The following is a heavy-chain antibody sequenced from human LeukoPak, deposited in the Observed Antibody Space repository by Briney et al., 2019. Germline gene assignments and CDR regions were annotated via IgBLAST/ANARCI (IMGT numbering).Heavy chain of an antibody. CDR2: INSDGSST. V-gene: IGHV3-74*01. CDR3: ARGFGYDNIVTY. D-gene: IGHD5-12*01. CDR1: GFSFSSYW. Sequence: GGSLRLSCAASGFSFSSYWMHWVRQAPGKGLVWVSRINSDGSSTRYADSVKGRFTISRDNAKNTLYLQMNSLRAEDTAVYYCARGFGYDNIVTYWGQGTLVTVSS. J-gene: IGHJ4*02.